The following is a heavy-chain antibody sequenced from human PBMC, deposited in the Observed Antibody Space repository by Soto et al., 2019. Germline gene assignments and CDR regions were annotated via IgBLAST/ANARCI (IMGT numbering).Heavy chain of an antibody. CDR2: INRDGSKK. CDR3: ARDVSPGSSSWYLDAFDI. CDR1: GFTLSASW. J-gene: IGHJ3*02. V-gene: IGHV3-7*05. D-gene: IGHD6-13*01. Sequence: EVQLEESGGDLVQPGGCLRLSCAASGFTLSASWMTWVRQAPGKGLEWVDNINRDGSKKSYLDSVRGRFTISRDNVGNSLYLQMDSLRADDTALYYCARDVSPGSSSWYLDAFDIWGQGTMVTVSS.